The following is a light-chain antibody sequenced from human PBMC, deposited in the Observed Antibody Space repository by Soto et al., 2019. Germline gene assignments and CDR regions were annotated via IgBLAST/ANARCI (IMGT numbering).Light chain of an antibody. CDR2: GAS. CDR1: QSVSSSY. Sequence: EISLTQTTGTLSLAPGQRATLSFSASQSVSSSYLAWYQQKPGQAPRLLIYGASSRATGIPDRFSGSGSGTDFTLTISRLVPEDIAVYYCQQYGSSPWTFGQGTKVDIK. CDR3: QQYGSSPWT. V-gene: IGKV3-20*01. J-gene: IGKJ1*01.